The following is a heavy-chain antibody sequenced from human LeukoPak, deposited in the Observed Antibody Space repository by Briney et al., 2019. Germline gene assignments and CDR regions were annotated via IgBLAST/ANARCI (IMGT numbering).Heavy chain of an antibody. V-gene: IGHV4-59*08. J-gene: IGHJ5*02. D-gene: IGHD6-13*01. CDR3: ARSMYSSTWYWFDP. CDR1: GGSISNYY. Sequence: SETLSLTCTVSGGSISNYYSSWTRQPPGQGLGWIVYTYFNGSTNYTPSHKSRVTISLSTSKNRFSLKLNSVTAADTAVYYCARSMYSSTWYWFDPWGRGTLVTVSS. CDR2: TYFNGST.